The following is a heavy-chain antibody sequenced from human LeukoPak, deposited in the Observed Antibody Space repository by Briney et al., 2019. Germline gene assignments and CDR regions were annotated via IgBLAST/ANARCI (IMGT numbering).Heavy chain of an antibody. CDR2: ISGRSTDT. J-gene: IGHJ4*02. D-gene: IGHD2-15*01. CDR1: GFTFSDYY. CDR3: ARDSAGTCSGAGCDPDDFDY. V-gene: IGHV3-11*06. Sequence: GGSLRLPCAASGFTFSDYYMTWVRRAPGKGLEWISHISGRSTDTNYADSVKGRFTISRDNAKNSLYLQMNSLRVEDAAVYYCARDSAGTCSGAGCDPDDFDYWGQGTLVTVSS.